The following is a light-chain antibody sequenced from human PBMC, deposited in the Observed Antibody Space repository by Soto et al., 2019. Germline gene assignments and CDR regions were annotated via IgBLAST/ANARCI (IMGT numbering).Light chain of an antibody. V-gene: IGKV3-15*01. CDR1: QTLYNN. CDR3: QQYNDWPLT. J-gene: IGKJ4*02. Sequence: EIVMTQSPATLSVSPGERATLSCRASQTLYNNLAWYQQKLGQAPRLLIYGASARATDIPARFSGSGSGTEFTLTISGLQSEDSALYYCQQYNDWPLTFGGGTKVEIK. CDR2: GAS.